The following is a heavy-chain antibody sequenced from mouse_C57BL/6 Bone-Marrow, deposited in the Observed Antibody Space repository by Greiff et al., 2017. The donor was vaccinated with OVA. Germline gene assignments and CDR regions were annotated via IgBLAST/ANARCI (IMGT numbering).Heavy chain of an antibody. CDR1: GYTFTSYW. Sequence: QVQLQQPGAELVRPGSSVKLSCKASGYTFTSYWMLWVKQRPIQGLEWIGNIDPSDSETHYNQKFKDKATLTVDKSSSTAYMQLSSLTSEDSAVYYCARWDSNYPYYYAMDYWGQGTSVTVSS. D-gene: IGHD2-5*01. CDR3: ARWDSNYPYYYAMDY. CDR2: IDPSDSET. J-gene: IGHJ4*01. V-gene: IGHV1-52*01.